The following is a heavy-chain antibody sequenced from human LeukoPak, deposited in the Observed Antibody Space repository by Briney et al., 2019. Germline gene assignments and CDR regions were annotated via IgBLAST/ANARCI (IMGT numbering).Heavy chain of an antibody. D-gene: IGHD6-19*01. CDR1: GGSISSYY. V-gene: IGHV4-59*08. CDR2: IYYSGST. CDR3: GRHHLAVAPRNGFDI. J-gene: IGHJ3*02. Sequence: SETLSLTRTVSGGSISSYYWSWIRQPPGKGLEWIGYIYYSGSTNYNPSLKSRVTISVDTSKNQFSLKLSSVTAADTAVYYCGRHHLAVAPRNGFDIWGQGTMVTVSS.